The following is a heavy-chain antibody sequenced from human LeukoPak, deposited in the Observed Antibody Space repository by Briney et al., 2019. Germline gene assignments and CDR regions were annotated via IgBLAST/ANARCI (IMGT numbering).Heavy chain of an antibody. J-gene: IGHJ4*02. D-gene: IGHD2-2*01. V-gene: IGHV4-34*01. CDR1: GVSFSGCY. Sequence: PSETLSLTCAVYGVSFSGCYWSWIRQPPGKGLEWIGEINHSGSTNYNPSLKSRVTISVDTSKNQFSLKLSSVTAADTAVYYCARGSPYCSSTSCPFVDYWGQGTLVTVSS. CDR2: INHSGST. CDR3: ARGSPYCSSTSCPFVDY.